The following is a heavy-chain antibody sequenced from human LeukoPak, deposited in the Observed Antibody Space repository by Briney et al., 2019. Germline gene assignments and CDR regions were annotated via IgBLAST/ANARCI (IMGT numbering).Heavy chain of an antibody. CDR2: ISGSGGST. Sequence: QAGGSLRLSCAASGFTFSSYAMSWVRQAPGKGLEWVSAISGSGGSTYYADSVKGRFTISRDNSKNTLYLQMNSLRAEDTAVYYCAREKPHSGSYFVRPPDAFDIWGQGTMVTVSS. V-gene: IGHV3-23*01. D-gene: IGHD1-26*01. J-gene: IGHJ3*02. CDR3: AREKPHSGSYFVRPPDAFDI. CDR1: GFTFSSYA.